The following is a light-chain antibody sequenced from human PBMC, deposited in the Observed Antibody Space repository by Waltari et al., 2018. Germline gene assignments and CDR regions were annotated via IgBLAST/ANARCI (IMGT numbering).Light chain of an antibody. V-gene: IGLV2-14*01. CDR3: CSFTSRSTWV. CDR1: RSDVGGYNY. CDR2: DVS. Sequence: QSALTQPASVSGSPGQSITISCTGTRSDVGGYNYVSWVQQHPGKVPKLLIFDVSNRPSRVSNRFSGSKSGNTASLTISGLQAEDESDYYCCSFTSRSTWVFGGGTKLTVL. J-gene: IGLJ3*02.